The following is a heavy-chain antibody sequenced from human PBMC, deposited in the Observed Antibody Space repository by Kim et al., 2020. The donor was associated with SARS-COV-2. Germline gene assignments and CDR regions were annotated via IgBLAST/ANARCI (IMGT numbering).Heavy chain of an antibody. CDR3: ARDPVFDDYYYLYGMDV. V-gene: IGHV3-66*01. D-gene: IGHD2-8*01. J-gene: IGHJ6*04. CDR2: IYSGGGT. CDR1: GFTVSSNY. Sequence: GGSLRLSCAASGFTVSSNYMSWVRQAPGKGLEWVSVIYSGGGTYYADSVKGRFTISRDNSKNTLYLQMNSLRAEDTAVYYCARDPVFDDYYYLYGMDVWGEGTTLTVSS.